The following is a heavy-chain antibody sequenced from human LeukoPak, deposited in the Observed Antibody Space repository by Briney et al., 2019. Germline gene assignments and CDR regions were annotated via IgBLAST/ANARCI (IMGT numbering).Heavy chain of an antibody. CDR3: ATWVSLDY. D-gene: IGHD3-16*01. V-gene: IGHV3-30*03. J-gene: IGHJ4*02. CDR1: GFTFSSYG. Sequence: GGSLRLSCAASGFTFSSYGMHWVRQAPGKGLEWVAVISYDGSNKYYADSVKGRFTISRDNSKNTLYLQMNSLRAEDTAVYYCATWVSLDYWGQGTLDTVSS. CDR2: ISYDGSNK.